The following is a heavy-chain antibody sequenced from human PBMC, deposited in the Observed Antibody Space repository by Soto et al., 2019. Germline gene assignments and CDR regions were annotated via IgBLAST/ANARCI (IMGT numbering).Heavy chain of an antibody. D-gene: IGHD6-13*01. V-gene: IGHV3-30-3*01. CDR2: ISYDGNNK. J-gene: IGHJ4*02. CDR1: GFTFSTYA. Sequence: ESGGGVVQPGRSLRLSCAASGFTFSTYAMHWVRQAPGKGLEWVAVISYDGNNKYYADSVKGRCTISRDNSKNTLYVQMSSLRADDTAVYYCARVPRDSSTWSFDYWGQGTLVTVSS. CDR3: ARVPRDSSTWSFDY.